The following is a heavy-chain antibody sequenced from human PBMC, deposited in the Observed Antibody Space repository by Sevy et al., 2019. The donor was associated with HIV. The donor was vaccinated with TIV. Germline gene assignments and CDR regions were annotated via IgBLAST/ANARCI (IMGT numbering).Heavy chain of an antibody. CDR2: ISYDGDNK. CDR3: AKFDTSGFYLPFHY. CDR1: GFSFSTYA. J-gene: IGHJ4*02. D-gene: IGHD3-22*01. V-gene: IGHV3-30*18. Sequence: GGSLRLSCAGSGFSFSTYAMHWVRQAPGEGLEWVAVISYDGDNKYYADSVKGRFTISRDYSKSTVYLQMNSLRADDTAVYFCAKFDTSGFYLPFHYWGQGTLVTVSS.